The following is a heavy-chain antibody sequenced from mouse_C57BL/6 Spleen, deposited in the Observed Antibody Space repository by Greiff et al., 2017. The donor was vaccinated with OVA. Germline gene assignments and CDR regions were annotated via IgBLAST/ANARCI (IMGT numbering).Heavy chain of an antibody. CDR3: ARDYYGSSRYFDV. CDR2: IDPNSGGT. V-gene: IGHV1-72*01. CDR1: GYTFTSYW. J-gene: IGHJ1*03. Sequence: QVQLQQPGAELVKPGASVKLSCKASGYTFTSYWMHWVKQRPGRGLEWIGRIDPNSGGTKYNEKFKSKATLTVDKPSSTAYMQLSSLTCEDSAVYYCARDYYGSSRYFDVWGTGTTVTVSS. D-gene: IGHD1-1*01.